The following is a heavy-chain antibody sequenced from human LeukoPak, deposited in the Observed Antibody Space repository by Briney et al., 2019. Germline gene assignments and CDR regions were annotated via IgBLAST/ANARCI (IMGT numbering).Heavy chain of an antibody. CDR1: GFPVSSNY. CDR2: IKQDGSEK. Sequence: PGGSLRLSCAASGFPVSSNYMSWVRQAPGKGLEWVANIKQDGSEKYYVDSVKGRFTISRDNAKNSLYLQMNSLRAEDTAVYYCAREGYDLGYCSSTSCQEDAFDIWGQGTMVTVSS. V-gene: IGHV3-7*01. J-gene: IGHJ3*02. CDR3: AREGYDLGYCSSTSCQEDAFDI. D-gene: IGHD2-2*01.